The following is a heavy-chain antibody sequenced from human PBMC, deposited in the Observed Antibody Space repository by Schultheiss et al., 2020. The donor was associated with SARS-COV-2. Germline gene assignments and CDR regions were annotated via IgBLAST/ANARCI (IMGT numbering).Heavy chain of an antibody. CDR1: GGSFSGYY. V-gene: IGHV4-34*01. J-gene: IGHJ6*03. Sequence: SQTLSLTCAVYGGSFSGYYWSWIRQPPGKGLEWIGEINHSGSTNYNPSLKSRVTISVDTSKNQFSLKLSSVTAADTAVYYCARGERGPSSYYYYYMDVWGKGTTVTVSS. CDR3: ARGERGPSSYYYYYMDV. D-gene: IGHD1-1*01. CDR2: INHSGST.